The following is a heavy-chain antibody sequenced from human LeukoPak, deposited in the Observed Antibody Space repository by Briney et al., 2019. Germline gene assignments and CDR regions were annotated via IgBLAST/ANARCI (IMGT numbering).Heavy chain of an antibody. CDR2: IYYSGNI. D-gene: IGHD3-3*01. V-gene: IGHV4-39*01. CDR3: QSRYLEWLLDY. J-gene: IGHJ4*02. Sequence: SETLSLTCAVSGGSISSGGYSWGWIRQPPGKGLEWIGSIYYSGNIYYNPSLKSRVTIFVDTSKNQFSLKLSSVTAADTAVYYCQSRYLEWLLDYWGQGTLVTVSS. CDR1: GGSISSGGYS.